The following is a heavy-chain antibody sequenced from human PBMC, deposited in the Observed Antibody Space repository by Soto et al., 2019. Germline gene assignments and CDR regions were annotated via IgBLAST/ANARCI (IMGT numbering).Heavy chain of an antibody. V-gene: IGHV3-7*05. CDR2: IKQDASEK. Sequence: EVQLVESGGGLVQSGGSLRLSCAATGFSISNYWMSWVRQGPGKGPEGVANIKQDASEKYYVDSVKGRFTISRDNAENSLYLQMTSLRAEDTAVYHCARSLSAIPGESWGQGTLVTVSS. D-gene: IGHD2-21*01. CDR1: GFSISNYW. CDR3: ARSLSAIPGES. J-gene: IGHJ5*02.